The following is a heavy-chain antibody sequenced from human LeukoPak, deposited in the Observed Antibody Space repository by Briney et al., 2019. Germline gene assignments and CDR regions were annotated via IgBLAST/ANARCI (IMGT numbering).Heavy chain of an antibody. V-gene: IGHV4-39*01. J-gene: IGHJ4*02. CDR1: CGSISSSSYY. CDR2: IYYSGGT. Sequence: PSETLSLTCSVSCGSISSSSYYWGWIRQRPGKGLECIGSIYYSGGTYYNPSLKSRVTISVDTSKNQFSLKLSSVTAADTAVYYCARLMVVAATIDYWGQGTLVTVSS. CDR3: ARLMVVAATIDY. D-gene: IGHD2-15*01.